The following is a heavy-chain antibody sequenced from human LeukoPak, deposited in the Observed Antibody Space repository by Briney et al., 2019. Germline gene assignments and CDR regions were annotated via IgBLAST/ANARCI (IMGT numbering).Heavy chain of an antibody. V-gene: IGHV1-2*02. J-gene: IGHJ1*01. CDR3: ARVSGGYNSDFQH. CDR1: GYTFTGYY. CDR2: INPNSGGT. Sequence: ASVKVSCKASGYTFTGYYMHWVRQAPGQGLEWMGWINPNSGGTNYAQKFQGRVTMTRDTSISTAYMELSRLRSDDTAVYYCARVSGGYNSDFQHWGQGTLVTVSS. D-gene: IGHD5-24*01.